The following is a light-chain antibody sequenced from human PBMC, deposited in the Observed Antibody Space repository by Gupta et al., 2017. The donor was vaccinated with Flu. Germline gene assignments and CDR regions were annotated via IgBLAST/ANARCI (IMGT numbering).Light chain of an antibody. J-gene: IGKJ1*01. CDR1: QSVLYSKDY. CDR2: WSS. CDR3: QQYYISPPT. Sequence: IVLTQSPDSLAVSLGERATINCKSSQSVLYSKDYLAWYQQKPVQPPKLLIYWSSTRESGVPDRFSGSGSGTDFTLTISSLQAEDVAVYYCQQYYISPPTFGQGTKVEIK. V-gene: IGKV4-1*01.